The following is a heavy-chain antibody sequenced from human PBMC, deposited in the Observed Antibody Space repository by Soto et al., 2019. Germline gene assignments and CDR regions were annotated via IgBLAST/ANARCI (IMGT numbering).Heavy chain of an antibody. CDR3: AKGRGALTVVSNWFDP. D-gene: IGHD3-22*01. CDR2: INWNSGIT. CDR1: GFTFEDHA. J-gene: IGHJ5*02. Sequence: GGSLRLSCAAIGFTFEDHAMHWIRQVPGKGLEWDAGINWNSGITGYADSVKGRFTISRDNANNSLHLEMNSLKSEDTALYYCAKGRGALTVVSNWFDPWGQGTLVTVSS. V-gene: IGHV3-9*01.